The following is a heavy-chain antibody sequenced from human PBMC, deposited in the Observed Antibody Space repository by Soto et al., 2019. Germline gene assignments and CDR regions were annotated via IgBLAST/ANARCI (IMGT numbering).Heavy chain of an antibody. CDR1: GGSISSGGYY. CDR3: ARGGYSSPWFDP. CDR2: IYYSGST. V-gene: IGHV4-31*03. Sequence: SETLSLTCTVSGGSISSGGYYWSWIRQHSGKGLEWIGYIYYSGSTYYNPSLKSRVTISVDTSKNQFSLKLSSVTAADTAVYYCARGGYSSPWFDPWGQGTLVTVSS. D-gene: IGHD6-13*01. J-gene: IGHJ5*02.